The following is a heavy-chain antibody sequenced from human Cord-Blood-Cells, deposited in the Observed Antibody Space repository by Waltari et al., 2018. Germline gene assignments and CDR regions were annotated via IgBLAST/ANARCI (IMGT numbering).Heavy chain of an antibody. CDR1: GFPVISNY. V-gene: IGHV3-53*01. CDR3: ARDVI. Sequence: EVQLVASGGGLIEPGGSMRLACAGFGFPVISNYMSWVRQGPGKGMEWVSFIYSVGSTYYADSVKGRFTSSRDNSRNTLYLQMNSLRAEDTAVYYCARDVIWGQGTLVTVSS. CDR2: IYSVGST. J-gene: IGHJ4*02.